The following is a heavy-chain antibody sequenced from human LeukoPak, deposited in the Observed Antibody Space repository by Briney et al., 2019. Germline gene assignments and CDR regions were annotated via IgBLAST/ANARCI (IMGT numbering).Heavy chain of an antibody. CDR1: GGSISSGGYY. D-gene: IGHD1-26*01. CDR2: IYYSGST. V-gene: IGHV4-31*03. J-gene: IGHJ4*02. CDR3: ARDSTFKGAADY. Sequence: SETLSLTCTVSGGSISSGGYYWSWIRQHPGKGQEWIGYIYYSGSTYYNPSLKSRVTISVDTSKNQFSLKLSSVTAADTAVYYCARDSTFKGAADYWGQGTLVTVSS.